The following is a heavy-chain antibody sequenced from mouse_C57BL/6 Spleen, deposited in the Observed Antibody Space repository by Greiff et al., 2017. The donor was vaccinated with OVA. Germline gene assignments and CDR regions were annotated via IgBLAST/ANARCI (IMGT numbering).Heavy chain of an antibody. Sequence: QVQLKESGPELVKPGASVKLSCKASGYTFTSYDINWVKQRPGQGLEWIGWIYPRDGSTKYNEKFKGKATLTVDTSSSTAYMELHSLTSEDSAVYFCARPYYYGSSWFAYWGQGTLVTVSA. CDR3: ARPYYYGSSWFAY. J-gene: IGHJ3*01. CDR2: IYPRDGST. D-gene: IGHD1-1*01. V-gene: IGHV1-85*01. CDR1: GYTFTSYD.